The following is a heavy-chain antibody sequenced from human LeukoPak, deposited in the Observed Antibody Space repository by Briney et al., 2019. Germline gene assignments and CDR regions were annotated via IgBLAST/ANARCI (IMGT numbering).Heavy chain of an antibody. Sequence: SETLSLTCTVSGGSISSYYWSWIRQPPGKGLEWIGYIYYSGSTNYNPSLKSRVTMSVDTSKNQFSLKLSSVTAADTAVYYCASRGYSSSSGGGIDYWGQGTLVTVSS. CDR2: IYYSGST. CDR3: ASRGYSSSSGGGIDY. D-gene: IGHD6-6*01. J-gene: IGHJ4*02. V-gene: IGHV4-59*12. CDR1: GGSISSYY.